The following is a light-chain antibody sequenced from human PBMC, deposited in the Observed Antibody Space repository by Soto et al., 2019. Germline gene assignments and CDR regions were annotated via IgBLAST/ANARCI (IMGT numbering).Light chain of an antibody. Sequence: DIQMTQSPSSLSASVGDRVTLTCRASQSISSYLNWYQLKPGRPPKLLIYFASSLQAGVPSRFSGAGSETDFPLTITDLQPEDFTSYFCRQTDSVPYTFGQGT. V-gene: IGKV1-39*01. CDR2: FAS. J-gene: IGKJ2*01. CDR1: QSISSY. CDR3: RQTDSVPYT.